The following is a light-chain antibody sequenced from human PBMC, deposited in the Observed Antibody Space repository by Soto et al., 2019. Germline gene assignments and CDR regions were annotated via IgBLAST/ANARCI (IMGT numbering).Light chain of an antibody. CDR3: QQSYSTPRT. V-gene: IGKV1-39*01. CDR2: AAS. Sequence: MTQSPLSLSVALGRPASISCRSSGSLVHSDGNTYLHWYQQKPGKAPKLLIYAASSLQSGVPSRFSGSGSGTDFTLTISSLQPEDFATYYCQQSYSTPRTFGGGTKVDNK. J-gene: IGKJ4*01. CDR1: GSLVHSDGNTY.